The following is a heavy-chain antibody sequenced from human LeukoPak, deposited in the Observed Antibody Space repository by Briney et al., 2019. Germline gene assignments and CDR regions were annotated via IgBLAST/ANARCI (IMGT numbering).Heavy chain of an antibody. CDR3: ARDLGGSSGN. D-gene: IGHD1-26*01. CDR2: ISSSSSYI. J-gene: IGHJ4*02. V-gene: IGHV3-21*01. Sequence: GGSLRLSRAASGFTLSSYSMNWVRQAPGQGLEWVSSISSSSSYIYYADSVEGRFTIPRDNAENSLYLQMNSLRAEDTAVYCCARDLGGSSGNWGQGTLVTVSS. CDR1: GFTLSSYS.